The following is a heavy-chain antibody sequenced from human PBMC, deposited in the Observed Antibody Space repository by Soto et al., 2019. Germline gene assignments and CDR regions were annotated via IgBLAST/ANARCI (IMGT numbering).Heavy chain of an antibody. CDR3: ARAGVSCYSGVVITITYYFDY. V-gene: IGHV4-30-4*08. CDR1: GGSISSGDYY. Sequence: TLSLTCIVSGGSISSGDYYWSWIRQHPGKGLEWIGYIYYSGSAYYNPSLKSRVTISVDTSKNQFSLKLSSVTAADTAVYYSARAGVSCYSGVVITITYYFDYWGQGTLVTVSS. CDR2: IYYSGSA. D-gene: IGHD3-22*01. J-gene: IGHJ4*02.